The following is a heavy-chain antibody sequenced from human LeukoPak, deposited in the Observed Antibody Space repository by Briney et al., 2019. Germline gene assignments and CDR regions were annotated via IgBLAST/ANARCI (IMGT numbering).Heavy chain of an antibody. CDR1: GYTFTSYY. CDR2: INPSGGST. CDR3: ARGHDSSADAFDI. D-gene: IGHD3-22*01. Sequence: ASVKVSCKASGYTFTSYYMHWVRQAPGQGLEWMGIINPSGGSTSYAQKFQGRVTMTTDTSTSTAYMELRSLRSDDTAVYYCARGHDSSADAFDIWGQGTMVTVSS. V-gene: IGHV1-46*01. J-gene: IGHJ3*02.